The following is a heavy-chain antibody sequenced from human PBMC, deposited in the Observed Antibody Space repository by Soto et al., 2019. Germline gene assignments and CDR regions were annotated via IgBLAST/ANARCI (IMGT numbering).Heavy chain of an antibody. V-gene: IGHV3-30*03. CDR2: ISYDGSNK. J-gene: IGHJ6*02. D-gene: IGHD1-26*01. CDR3: ARVGATLSYYYYGMDV. CDR1: GFTFSSYG. Sequence: QVQLVESGGGVVQPGRSLRLSCAASGFTFSSYGMHWVRQAPGKGLEWVAVISYDGSNKYYADSVKGRFTISRDNSKNTLYLQMNSLRAEDTAVYYCARVGATLSYYYYGMDVWGQGTTVTVSS.